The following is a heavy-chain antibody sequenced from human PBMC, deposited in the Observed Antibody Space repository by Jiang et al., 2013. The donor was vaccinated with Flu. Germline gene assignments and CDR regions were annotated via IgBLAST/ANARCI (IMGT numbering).Heavy chain of an antibody. D-gene: IGHD2-8*02. V-gene: IGHV6-1*01. Sequence: QTLSLTCAISGDSVFSNIAAWNWIRQSPSRGLEWLGKTYYRSKWYNDYAVSVKSRIIINADTTKNQFSLQLSSVTPEDTAVFYCARQGSGGRSFDIWGQGTVVTVSS. CDR2: TYYRSKWYN. CDR1: GDSVFSNIAA. J-gene: IGHJ3*02. CDR3: ARQGSGGRSFDI.